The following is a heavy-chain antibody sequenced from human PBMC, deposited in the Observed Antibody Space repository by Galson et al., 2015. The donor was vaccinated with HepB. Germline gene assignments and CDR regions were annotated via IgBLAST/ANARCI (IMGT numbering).Heavy chain of an antibody. D-gene: IGHD3-16*02. J-gene: IGHJ4*02. CDR3: ARDRARCGWGSYRLDY. CDR1: GGALCGYA. Sequence: SVKLSCKASGGALCGYAISGGRQAPGQGLEWWGGFSPSFGTANYTPKFQGRATITADESPSTAYIKLSRMRSEDTAVDYFARDRARCGWGSYRLDYWGQGTLVTVSS. CDR2: FSPSFGTA. V-gene: IGHV1-69*13.